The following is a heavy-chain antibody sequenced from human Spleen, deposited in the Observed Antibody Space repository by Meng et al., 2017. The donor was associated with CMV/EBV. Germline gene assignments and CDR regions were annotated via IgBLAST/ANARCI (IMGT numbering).Heavy chain of an antibody. Sequence: GGSLRLSCAASGFNVSDYYMTWIRQAPGKGLEWVAFIRYDGSKRYYADSVKGRFTISRDNSKNTLYLQMNSLRGEDTAAYHCAKQIVVATGAIIYYYYAMDVWGQGTTVTVSS. CDR2: IRYDGSKR. CDR3: AKQIVVATGAIIYYYYAMDV. D-gene: IGHD2-2*02. J-gene: IGHJ6*02. CDR1: GFNVSDYY. V-gene: IGHV3-30*02.